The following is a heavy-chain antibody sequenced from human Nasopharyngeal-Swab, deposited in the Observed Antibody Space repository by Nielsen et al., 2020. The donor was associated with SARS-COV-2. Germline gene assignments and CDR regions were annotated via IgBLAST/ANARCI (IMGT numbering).Heavy chain of an antibody. CDR3: ARNDSRGYGY. J-gene: IGHJ4*02. Sequence: WVRQAPGQGREWMGRINPNSGGTNYAQKFQGRVTMTRDTSISTAYMELSRLRSDDTAVYYCARNDSRGYGYWGQGTLVTVSS. V-gene: IGHV1-2*06. CDR2: INPNSGGT. D-gene: IGHD3-22*01.